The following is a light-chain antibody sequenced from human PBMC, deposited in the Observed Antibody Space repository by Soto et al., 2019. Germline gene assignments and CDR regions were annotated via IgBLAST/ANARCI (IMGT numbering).Light chain of an antibody. CDR3: SSYTSSSTYWV. CDR1: SSDVGGYNY. CDR2: DVS. V-gene: IGLV2-14*01. J-gene: IGLJ3*02. Sequence: QSALTQPASVSGSPGQSITISCTGTSSDVGGYNYVSWYQQHPGKAPKFMIYDVSNRPSGVSNRFSGSKSGNTASLTISGLQAEDEADYYCSSYTSSSTYWVFGGGTKLTVL.